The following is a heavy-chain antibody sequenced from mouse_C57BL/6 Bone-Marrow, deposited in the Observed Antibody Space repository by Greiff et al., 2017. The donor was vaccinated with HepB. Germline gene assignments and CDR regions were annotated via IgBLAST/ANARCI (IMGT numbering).Heavy chain of an antibody. V-gene: IGHV1-52*01. CDR3: AGDGYPHWYFNV. CDR1: GYTFTSYW. Sequence: VQLQQPGAELVRPESSVKLSCKASGYTFTSYWMHWVKQRPIQGLEWIGNIDPSDSETHYNQKFKDKATLTVDKSSSTAYMQLSSLTSEDSAVYYCAGDGYPHWYFNVWGTGTTVTVSS. D-gene: IGHD2-3*01. CDR2: IDPSDSET. J-gene: IGHJ1*03.